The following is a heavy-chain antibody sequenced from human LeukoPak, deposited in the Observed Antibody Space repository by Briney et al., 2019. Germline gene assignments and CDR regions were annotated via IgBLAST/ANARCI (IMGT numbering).Heavy chain of an antibody. CDR2: IYYSGST. Sequence: SETLSLTCTVSGGSISSSSYYWGWIRQPPGKGLEWIGSIYYSGSTYYNPSLKSRVTISVDTSKNQFSLKLSSVTAADTAVYYCARVCKGGFIVVVPAACFDYWGQGTLVTVSS. D-gene: IGHD2-2*01. CDR1: GGSISSSSYY. CDR3: ARVCKGGFIVVVPAACFDY. J-gene: IGHJ4*02. V-gene: IGHV4-39*01.